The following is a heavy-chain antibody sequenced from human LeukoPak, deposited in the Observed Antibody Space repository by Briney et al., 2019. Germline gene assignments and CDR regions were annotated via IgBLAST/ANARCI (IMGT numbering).Heavy chain of an antibody. CDR2: ISLAGQT. CDR3: SRESGPFCPFGY. CDR1: GGSISGTDW. D-gene: IGHD1-26*01. Sequence: SGTLSLTCGVSGGSISGTDWWSWVRQPPGQGLEWIGEISLAGQTNYNPSLNGRVTMSLDKSSNQLSLHLTSVTAADTATYFCSRESGPFCPFGYWGQGTLVIVSS. V-gene: IGHV4-4*02. J-gene: IGHJ4*02.